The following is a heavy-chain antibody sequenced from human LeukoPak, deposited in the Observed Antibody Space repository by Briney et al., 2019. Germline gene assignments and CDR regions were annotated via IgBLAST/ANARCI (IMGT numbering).Heavy chain of an antibody. D-gene: IGHD6-19*01. CDR3: AREPPYSGYSSGWNYFDY. CDR2: IYYSGST. CDR1: GGSISSYY. V-gene: IGHV4-59*01. J-gene: IGHJ4*02. Sequence: SETLSLTCTVSGGSISSYYWSWIRQPPGKGLEWIGYIYYSGSTNYNPSLKSRVTISVDTSKNQFSLKLSSVTAADTAVYYCAREPPYSGYSSGWNYFDYWGQGTLVTVSS.